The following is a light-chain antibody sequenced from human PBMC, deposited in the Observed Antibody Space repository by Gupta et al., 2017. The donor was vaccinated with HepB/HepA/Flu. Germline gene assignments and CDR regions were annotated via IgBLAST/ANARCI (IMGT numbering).Light chain of an antibody. CDR2: GAS. CDR1: HSISAY. Sequence: DIQMTQSPSSLSASVGDRVTITCRASHSISAYLKWYQQKPGRAPRLLIYGASNLQTGVPSRFSGSGSGTEFTLTISRLQPEDVATFYCQQSYSIPYTFGQGSKVEI. V-gene: IGKV1-39*01. CDR3: QQSYSIPYT. J-gene: IGKJ2*01.